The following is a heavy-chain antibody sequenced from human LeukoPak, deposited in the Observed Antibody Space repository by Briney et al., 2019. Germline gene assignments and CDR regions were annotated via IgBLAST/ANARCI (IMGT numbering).Heavy chain of an antibody. CDR1: GFTFSSYA. J-gene: IGHJ4*02. Sequence: GGSLRLSCAASGFTFSSYAMHWVRQAPGKGLEWVAVISYDGSNKYYADSVKGRFTISRDNSKNTLYLQMNSLRAEDTAVYYCARGYWYGDYTTYFDYWGQGTLVTVSS. D-gene: IGHD4-17*01. V-gene: IGHV3-30*01. CDR3: ARGYWYGDYTTYFDY. CDR2: ISYDGSNK.